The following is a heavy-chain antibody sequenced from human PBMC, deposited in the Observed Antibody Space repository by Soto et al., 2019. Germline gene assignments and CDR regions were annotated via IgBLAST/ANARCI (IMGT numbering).Heavy chain of an antibody. CDR3: ARDILGAYYDIFTGVNT. CDR2: ISSSSSYI. Sequence: PGWSLRLSCAASGFTFSSYSMNWVRKATGKGLEWVSSISSSSSYIYYADSVKGRFTISRDNAKNSLYLQMNSLRAEDTAVYYCARDILGAYYDIFTGVNTWGQGTLVTVSS. CDR1: GFTFSSYS. D-gene: IGHD3-9*01. J-gene: IGHJ5*02. V-gene: IGHV3-21*01.